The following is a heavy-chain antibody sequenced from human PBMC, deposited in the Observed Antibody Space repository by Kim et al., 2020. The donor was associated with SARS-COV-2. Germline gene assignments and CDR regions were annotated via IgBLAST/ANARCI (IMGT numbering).Heavy chain of an antibody. Sequence: GRFTISRDNSKNTLYRQMNSLRAEDTAVYYCARDKDYYDSSGYSIGAFDIWGQGTMVTVSS. V-gene: IGHV3-66*01. J-gene: IGHJ3*02. D-gene: IGHD3-22*01. CDR3: ARDKDYYDSSGYSIGAFDI.